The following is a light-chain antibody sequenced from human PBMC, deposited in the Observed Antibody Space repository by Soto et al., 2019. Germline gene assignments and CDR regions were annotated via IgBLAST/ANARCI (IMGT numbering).Light chain of an antibody. CDR2: GAS. Sequence: EIVLTQAPGSLSLYTGERATLSCRASQSVSNNYLAWYQQKPGQAPRLLIYGASNRATGIPDRFSGSGSGTDFTLNISRLEPEDFAVYYCQQYGSSGTVGQGTKLDI. J-gene: IGKJ1*01. V-gene: IGKV3-20*01. CDR1: QSVSNNY. CDR3: QQYGSSGT.